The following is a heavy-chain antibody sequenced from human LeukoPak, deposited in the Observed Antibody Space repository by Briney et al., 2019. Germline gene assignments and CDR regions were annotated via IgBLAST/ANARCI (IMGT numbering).Heavy chain of an antibody. CDR2: ISGSGGST. CDR3: AKRTDRSFDY. J-gene: IGHJ4*02. D-gene: IGHD1-1*01. Sequence: GGSLRLSCAASGFTFSIYAMSWVRQSPGKGLEWVSAISGSGGSTYYADSVKGRFTISRDNSKNTLYLQMNSLRAEDTAVYYCAKRTDRSFDYWGQGTLVTVSS. V-gene: IGHV3-23*01. CDR1: GFTFSIYA.